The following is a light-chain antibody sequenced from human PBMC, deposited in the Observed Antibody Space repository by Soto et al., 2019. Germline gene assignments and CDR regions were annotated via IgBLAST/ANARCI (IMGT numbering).Light chain of an antibody. Sequence: EIVMTQSPATLSVSPGDRATLSCXXSQSVDNDLAWYQQKPGQPPRLLIYDASTRATGIPARFSGSQSGTEFTLTISSLLSEDFAVYSCQQYNNWPLTFGGGTKVEIK. V-gene: IGKV3D-15*01. CDR2: DAS. CDR3: QQYNNWPLT. J-gene: IGKJ4*01. CDR1: QSVDND.